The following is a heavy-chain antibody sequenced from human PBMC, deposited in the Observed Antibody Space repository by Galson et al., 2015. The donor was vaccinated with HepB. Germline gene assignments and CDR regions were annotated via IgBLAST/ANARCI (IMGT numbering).Heavy chain of an antibody. Sequence: SLRLSCAASGFTVNSNYMIWVRQAPGKGLGWVSIIYNDGNTYYADSVKGRFTISRDISKNTVYLQMNSLRAEDTAVYYCATAHGSGWGYWGQGTLIIVSS. CDR2: IYNDGNT. CDR1: GFTVNSNY. CDR3: ATAHGSGWGY. D-gene: IGHD3-10*01. V-gene: IGHV3-66*01. J-gene: IGHJ4*02.